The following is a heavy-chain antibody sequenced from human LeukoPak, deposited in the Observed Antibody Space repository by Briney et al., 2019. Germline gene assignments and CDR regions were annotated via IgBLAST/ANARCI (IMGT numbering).Heavy chain of an antibody. J-gene: IGHJ4*02. Sequence: GGSLRLSCAASGFTFSSYGMHWVRQAPGKGLEWVAFIRYDGSNKYYADSVKGRFTISRDNSKNTLYLQMNSLRAEDTAVYYCARDSSSSEAGVFDYWGQGTLVTVSS. D-gene: IGHD6-6*01. CDR1: GFTFSSYG. CDR2: IRYDGSNK. CDR3: ARDSSSSEAGVFDY. V-gene: IGHV3-30*02.